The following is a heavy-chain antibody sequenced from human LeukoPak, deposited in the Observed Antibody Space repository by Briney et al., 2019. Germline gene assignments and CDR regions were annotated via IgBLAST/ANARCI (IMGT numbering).Heavy chain of an antibody. CDR1: GFTFDDYA. D-gene: IGHD3-16*01. CDR2: IIWNGGAI. J-gene: IGHJ4*02. CDR3: ANEGGGGKFYFDY. Sequence: GGSLRPSCAASGFTFDDYAMHWVRQTPGRGLVWVSGIIWNGGAIGYADSVMGRFTISRDDAKNYLYLQMNSLRPEDMASDYCANEGGGGKFYFDYWGQGTLVTVSS. V-gene: IGHV3-9*03.